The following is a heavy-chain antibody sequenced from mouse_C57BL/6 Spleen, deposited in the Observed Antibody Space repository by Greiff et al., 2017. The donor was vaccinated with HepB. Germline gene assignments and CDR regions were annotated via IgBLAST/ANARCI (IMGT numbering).Heavy chain of an antibody. J-gene: IGHJ2*01. Sequence: VKVVESAAELVKPGASVKISCKVSGYTFTDHTIHWMKQRPEQGLEWIGYIYPRDGSTKYNEKFKGKATLTADKSSSTAYMQLNSLTSEDSAVYFCARSSGGGYYFDYWGQGTTLTVSS. CDR1: GYTFTDHT. CDR3: ARSSGGGYYFDY. CDR2: IYPRDGST. D-gene: IGHD3-2*02. V-gene: IGHV1-78*01.